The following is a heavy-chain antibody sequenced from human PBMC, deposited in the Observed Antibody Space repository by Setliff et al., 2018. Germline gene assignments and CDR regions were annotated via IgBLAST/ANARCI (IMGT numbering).Heavy chain of an antibody. J-gene: IGHJ3*02. CDR2: IYPADSDT. CDR3: ARVVPLTDDAFDI. V-gene: IGHV5-51*01. Sequence: GASLTLSCKGSGNTLTNYWIAWVRQMPGKGLEYMGIIYPADSDTTHSPSSQGQVTISADKSINTAYLQWSSLKASVTAIYYCARVVPLTDDAFDIWGQGTMVTVSS. D-gene: IGHD2-15*01. CDR1: GNTLTNYW.